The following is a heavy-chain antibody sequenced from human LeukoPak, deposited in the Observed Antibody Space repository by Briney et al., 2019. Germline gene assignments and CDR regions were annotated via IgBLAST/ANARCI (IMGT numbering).Heavy chain of an antibody. CDR3: ARGEMLSYYDFWSGYYNWFDP. CDR1: GGTFSSYT. Sequence: SVKVSCKASGGTFSSYTISWVRQAPGQGLEWMRRIIPILGIANYAQKFQGRVTITADKSTSTAYMELSSLRSEDTAVYYCARGEMLSYYDFWSGYYNWFDPWGQGTLVTVSS. J-gene: IGHJ5*02. D-gene: IGHD3-3*01. V-gene: IGHV1-69*02. CDR2: IIPILGIA.